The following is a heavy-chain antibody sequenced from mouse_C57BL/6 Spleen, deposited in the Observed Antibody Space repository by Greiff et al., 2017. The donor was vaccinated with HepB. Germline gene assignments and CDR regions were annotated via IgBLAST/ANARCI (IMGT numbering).Heavy chain of an antibody. V-gene: IGHV1-53*01. CDR2: INPSNGGT. Sequence: VQLQQPGTELVKPGASVKLSCKASGYTFTSYWMHWVKQRPGQGLEWIGNINPSNGGTNYNEKFKSKATLTVDKSSSTAYMQLSSLTSEDSAVYYCAQFITTVVAPYYYAMDYWGQGTSVTVSS. J-gene: IGHJ4*01. CDR1: GYTFTSYW. CDR3: AQFITTVVAPYYYAMDY. D-gene: IGHD1-1*01.